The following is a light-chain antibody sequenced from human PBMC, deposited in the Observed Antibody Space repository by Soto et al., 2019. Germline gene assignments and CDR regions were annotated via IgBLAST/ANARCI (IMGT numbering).Light chain of an antibody. V-gene: IGKV3-20*01. J-gene: IGKJ2*01. CDR3: QQYHKWTPYT. CDR2: GAS. CDR1: QSISSPY. Sequence: EIVLTQSPGTLSLSPGERATLSCRASQSISSPYLAWYQQKPGQAPRLLIDGASSRATGVPDRFSGSGSGTEFTLTISSLQSEDFAVYYCQQYHKWTPYTFGQGTKVDIK.